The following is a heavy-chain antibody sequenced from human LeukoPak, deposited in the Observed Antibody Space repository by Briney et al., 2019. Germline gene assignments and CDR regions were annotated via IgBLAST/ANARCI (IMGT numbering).Heavy chain of an antibody. CDR2: ISGSGGST. D-gene: IGHD5-18*01. V-gene: IGHV3-23*01. CDR1: GFTFSSYA. CDR3: AKDRYSYGTISFDY. J-gene: IGHJ4*02. Sequence: GGSLRLSCAASGFTFSSYAMSWVRQAPGKGLEWVSAISGSGGSTYYADSVKGRFTISRDNSKDTLYLKMNSLRAEDTAVYDCAKDRYSYGTISFDYWGQGTLVTVSS.